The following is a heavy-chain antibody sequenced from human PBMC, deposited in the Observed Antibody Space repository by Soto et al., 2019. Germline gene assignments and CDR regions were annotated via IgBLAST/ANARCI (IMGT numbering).Heavy chain of an antibody. Sequence: SGPKLVNHTQTLTLTCTFSGFSLSAATEGVAWIRQPPGNALEWLAVVDWDGDKRYSPSLNSRLTITKDASSNQVVLTVANMDPVDTATDYCAHFMITYGGVVADDAFDIWGPGTMVTVSS. D-gene: IGHD3-16*01. V-gene: IGHV2-5*02. J-gene: IGHJ3*02. CDR1: GFSLSAATEG. CDR3: AHFMITYGGVVADDAFDI. CDR2: VDWDGDK.